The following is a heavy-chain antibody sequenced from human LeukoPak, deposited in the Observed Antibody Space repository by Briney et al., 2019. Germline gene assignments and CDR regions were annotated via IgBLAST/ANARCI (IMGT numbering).Heavy chain of an antibody. Sequence: PSETLSLTCTVSGGSISSGSYYWSWIRQPPGKGLEWIGYIYYSGSTNYNPSLKSRVTISVDTSKNQFSLKLSSVTAADTAVYYCARTDYDILTGYYFDYWGQGTLVTVSS. CDR1: GGSISSGSYY. CDR2: IYYSGST. J-gene: IGHJ4*02. CDR3: ARTDYDILTGYYFDY. D-gene: IGHD3-9*01. V-gene: IGHV4-61*01.